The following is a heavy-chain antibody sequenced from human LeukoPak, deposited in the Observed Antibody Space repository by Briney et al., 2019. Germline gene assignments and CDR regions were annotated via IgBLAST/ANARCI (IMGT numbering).Heavy chain of an antibody. D-gene: IGHD1-1*01. CDR2: ISPYNGNT. V-gene: IGHV1-18*01. J-gene: IGHJ4*02. CDR3: ARRKGSEVPGNDY. CDR1: GYIFSNFA. Sequence: ASVKVSCKASGYIFSNFAITWVRQAPGQGLEWVGWISPYNGNTNYSPKLQGRDALTTDTSTSTAYMELRSLRSDDTAVYYCARRKGSEVPGNDYWGQGTLVTVSS.